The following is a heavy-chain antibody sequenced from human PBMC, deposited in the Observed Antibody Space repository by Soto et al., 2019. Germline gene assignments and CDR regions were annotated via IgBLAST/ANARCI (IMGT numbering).Heavy chain of an antibody. CDR2: IIPIFGTA. CDR3: ARAPIPDTNYFDY. CDR1: GGTFSSYA. D-gene: IGHD2-21*01. J-gene: IGHJ4*02. V-gene: IGHV1-69*13. Sequence: ASVKVSCKASGGTFSSYAISWVRQAPGQGLEWMGGIIPIFGTANYAQKFQGRVTITADESTSIAYMELGSLRSEDTAVYYCARAPIPDTNYFDYWGQGTLVTVSS.